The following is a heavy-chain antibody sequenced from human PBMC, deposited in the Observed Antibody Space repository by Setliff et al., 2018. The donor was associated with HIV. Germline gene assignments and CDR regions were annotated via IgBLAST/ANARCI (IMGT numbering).Heavy chain of an antibody. CDR1: GFTVDSYS. CDR3: ARDGSIVATPLLDS. D-gene: IGHD5-12*01. V-gene: IGHV3-21*01. J-gene: IGHJ4*02. CDR2: ISGRSLHI. Sequence: GGSLRLSCAASGFTVDSYSMNWVRQAPGKGLEWVASISGRSLHIYYADSVKGRFIISRDNPKNSLYLQMNSRKAEDTAVYYCARDGSIVATPLLDSWGQGTLVTVSS.